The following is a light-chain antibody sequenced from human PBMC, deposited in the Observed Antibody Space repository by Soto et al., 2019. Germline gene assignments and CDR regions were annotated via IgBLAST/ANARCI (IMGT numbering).Light chain of an antibody. Sequence: QSVLTQPPSVSEAPGQRVTISCTGSSSNIGAGYEAHWYQQVPGTAPKLLIYDNNNRPSGVADRFSGCKSGTSASLAITGLQDEDEAEYYCQSYYSSLSAYVFGAGTKLTVL. V-gene: IGLV1-40*01. CDR1: SSNIGAGYE. J-gene: IGLJ1*01. CDR3: QSYYSSLSAYV. CDR2: DNN.